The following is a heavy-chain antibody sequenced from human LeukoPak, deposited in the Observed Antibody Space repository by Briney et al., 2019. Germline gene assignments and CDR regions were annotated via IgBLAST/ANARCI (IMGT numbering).Heavy chain of an antibody. Sequence: ASVKVSFKASGYTFTGYYMHWVRQAPGQGLEWMGWINPNSGGTNYAQKFQGRVTMTRDTSISTAYMELSRLRSDDTAVYYCAREATRRAAAANYWGQGTLVTVSS. CDR3: AREATRRAAAANY. CDR1: GYTFTGYY. D-gene: IGHD6-13*01. CDR2: INPNSGGT. V-gene: IGHV1-2*02. J-gene: IGHJ4*01.